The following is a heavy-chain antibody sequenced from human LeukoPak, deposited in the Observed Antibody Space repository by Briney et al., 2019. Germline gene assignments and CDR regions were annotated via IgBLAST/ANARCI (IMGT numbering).Heavy chain of an antibody. J-gene: IGHJ4*02. D-gene: IGHD3-16*01. V-gene: IGHV1-18*01. CDR3: ARERPGGELDY. CDR1: GYAFTSYG. CDR2: ISAYNGNT. Sequence: ASVKVSCKASGYAFTSYGISWVRQAPGQGLEWMGWISAYNGNTNYAQKLQGIVTMTTDTSTSTAYMELRSLRSDDTAVYYCARERPGGELDYWGQGTLVTVSS.